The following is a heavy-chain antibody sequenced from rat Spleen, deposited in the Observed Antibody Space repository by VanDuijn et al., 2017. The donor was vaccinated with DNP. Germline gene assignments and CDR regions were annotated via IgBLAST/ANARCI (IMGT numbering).Heavy chain of an antibody. CDR3: ARWGGDYFDY. CDR1: GFTFSNYD. Sequence: EVQVVESGGGLVQPGRSLKLSCAASGFTFSNYDMAWVRQAPTKGLEWVSSITYSGGSTYYRDSVKGRFTISRDNAKTTLYLQMNSLRSEDMATYYCARWGGDYFDYWGQGVMVTVSS. CDR2: ITYSGGST. V-gene: IGHV5S23*01. J-gene: IGHJ2*01.